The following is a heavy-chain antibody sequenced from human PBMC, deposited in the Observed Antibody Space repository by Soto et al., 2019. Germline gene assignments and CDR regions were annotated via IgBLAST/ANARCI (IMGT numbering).Heavy chain of an antibody. CDR2: IKSRGGGGTA. Sequence: EVQLVESGGGLVTPGGSLTLSCAASGFSFSPAWMNWVRQAPGKGLEWVGLIKSRGGGGTADYAAPVKGRFIISRDDSKNTTYLQMNSLKPEDKALYYCIWQQDFYYGRAVWGQGTTVTVSS. V-gene: IGHV3-15*07. CDR3: IWQQDFYYGRAV. D-gene: IGHD6-13*01. CDR1: GFSFSPAW. J-gene: IGHJ6*02.